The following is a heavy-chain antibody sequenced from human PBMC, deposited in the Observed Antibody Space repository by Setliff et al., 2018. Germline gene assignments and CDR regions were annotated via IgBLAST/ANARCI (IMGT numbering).Heavy chain of an antibody. Sequence: GASVKVSCKASGYTFTSYAVNWVRQAPGQGLEWMGWINTNTGNPRYAQGFTGRFVFSLDTSVSTAYLQINSLEAEDTAVYYCAREGVDTRSSTDYRYYMDVWGKGTTVTVSS. D-gene: IGHD2-15*01. CDR2: INTNTGNP. J-gene: IGHJ6*03. V-gene: IGHV7-4-1*02. CDR3: AREGVDTRSSTDYRYYMDV. CDR1: GYTFTSYA.